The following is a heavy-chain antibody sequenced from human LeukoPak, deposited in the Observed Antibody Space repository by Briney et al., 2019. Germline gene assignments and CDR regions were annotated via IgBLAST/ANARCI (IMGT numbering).Heavy chain of an antibody. Sequence: GGSLRLSCAASGFTFSSYSMNWVRQAPGKGLEWVSSISSSSSYIYYADSVKGRFTISRDNAKNSLYPQMNSLRAEDTAVYYCARVASGTLYGMDVWGQGTTVTVSS. J-gene: IGHJ6*02. D-gene: IGHD1-26*01. CDR1: GFTFSSYS. V-gene: IGHV3-21*01. CDR3: ARVASGTLYGMDV. CDR2: ISSSSSYI.